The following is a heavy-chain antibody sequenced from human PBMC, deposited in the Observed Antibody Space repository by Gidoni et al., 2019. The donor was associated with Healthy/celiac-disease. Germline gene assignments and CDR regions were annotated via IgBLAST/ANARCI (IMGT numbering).Heavy chain of an antibody. V-gene: IGHV4-39*01. D-gene: IGHD3-9*01. Sequence: QLQLQESGPGLVKPSETLSLTCTVSGGSISSSSYYWGWIRQPPGKGLEWIGSIYFRGSTYYNPSLKSRVTISVDTSKNQFSLKLSSVTAADTAVYYCASSDILTGYTIDYWGQGTLVTVSS. CDR3: ASSDILTGYTIDY. CDR1: GGSISSSSYY. CDR2: IYFRGST. J-gene: IGHJ4*02.